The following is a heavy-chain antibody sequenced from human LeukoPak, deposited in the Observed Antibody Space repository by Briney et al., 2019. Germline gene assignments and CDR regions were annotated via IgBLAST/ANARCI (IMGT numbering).Heavy chain of an antibody. Sequence: GGSLRLSCAASGFTFSDYYMSWIRQAPGKGLEWDSYISKSGTSTKYADSVKGRFSISRDNAKQSLYLQLNSLTAEDTAVYYCARVGSSGSPLDYWGQGTLVTVSS. CDR1: GFTFSDYY. CDR3: ARVGSSGSPLDY. CDR2: ISKSGTST. V-gene: IGHV3-11*05. D-gene: IGHD3-10*01. J-gene: IGHJ4*02.